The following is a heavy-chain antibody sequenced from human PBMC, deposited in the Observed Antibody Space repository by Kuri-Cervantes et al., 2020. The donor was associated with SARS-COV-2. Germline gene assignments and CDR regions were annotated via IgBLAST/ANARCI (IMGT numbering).Heavy chain of an antibody. D-gene: IGHD6-13*01. J-gene: IGHJ6*02. V-gene: IGHV4-4*07. CDR2: IYTSGST. CDR3: VRDLIAAAGQYYYYGMDV. Sequence: SETLSLTCIVAGGSISSYYWSWIRQPDGKGLEWIGRIYTSGSTNYNPSLKSRVTMSVDTSKNQFSLKLSSVTAAVSAVYYGVRDLIAAAGQYYYYGMDVWGQGTTVTVSS. CDR1: GGSISSYY.